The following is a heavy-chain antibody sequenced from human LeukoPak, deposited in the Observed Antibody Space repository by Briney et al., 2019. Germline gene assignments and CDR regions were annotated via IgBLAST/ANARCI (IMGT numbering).Heavy chain of an antibody. D-gene: IGHD1-26*01. J-gene: IGHJ4*02. V-gene: IGHV3-30-3*01. CDR1: GFTFSDYA. CDR3: ARQVIDPWVGAFDN. CDR2: ISYDGSYK. Sequence: GGSLRLSCAASGFTFSDYAVHWVRQAPGKGLEWVAVISYDGSYKYYADSVKGRFTISRANSKNTLYLQMNSLRAEDTAVYYCARQVIDPWVGAFDNWGQGTLVTVSS.